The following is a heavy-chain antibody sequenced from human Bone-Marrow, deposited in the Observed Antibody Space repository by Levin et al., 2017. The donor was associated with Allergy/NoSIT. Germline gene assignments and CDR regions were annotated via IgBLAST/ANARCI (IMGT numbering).Heavy chain of an antibody. V-gene: IGHV1-46*01. J-gene: IGHJ4*02. Sequence: ASVKVSCKASGYTFTSYYMHWVRQAPGQGLEWMGIINPSGGSTSYAQKFQGRVTMTRDTSTSTVYMELSSLRSEDTAVYYCARDQARITIFGVGSAPDYWGQGTLVTVSS. CDR1: GYTFTSYY. CDR2: INPSGGST. CDR3: ARDQARITIFGVGSAPDY. D-gene: IGHD3-3*01.